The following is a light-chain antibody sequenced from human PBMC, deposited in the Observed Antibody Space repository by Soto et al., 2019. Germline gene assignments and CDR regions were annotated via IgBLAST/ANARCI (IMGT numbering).Light chain of an antibody. J-gene: IGLJ2*01. Sequence: QAVVTQSPSASGTPGQSVTISCSGSSSNIGSNSVNWYQQLPGTAPKLLIYRNNQRPSGVPDRFSGSKSGTSASLAISGLQSEDDAEYYCAAWDDSLNGVVFGGGTKVTVL. CDR1: SSNIGSNS. V-gene: IGLV1-44*01. CDR3: AAWDDSLNGVV. CDR2: RNN.